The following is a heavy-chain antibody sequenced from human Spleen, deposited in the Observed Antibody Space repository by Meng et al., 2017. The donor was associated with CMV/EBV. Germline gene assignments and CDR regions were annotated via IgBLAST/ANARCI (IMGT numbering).Heavy chain of an antibody. CDR1: NAG. CDR2: IKSKTDGGTT. D-gene: IGHD2-2*02. J-gene: IGHJ5*02. CDR3: TTDRFCSSTSCYRYLGFDP. V-gene: IGHV3-15*01. Sequence: NAGMRWVRQAPGKGLEWVGRIKSKTDGGTTDYAAPLKGRFTISREDSQNTLYLQMNSLKTEDTAVYFCTTDRFCSSTSCYRYLGFDPWGQGALVTVSS.